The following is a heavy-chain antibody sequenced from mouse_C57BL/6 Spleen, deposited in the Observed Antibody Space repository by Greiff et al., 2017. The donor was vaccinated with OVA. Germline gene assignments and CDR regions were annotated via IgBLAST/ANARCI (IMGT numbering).Heavy chain of an antibody. CDR1: GYTFTSYW. V-gene: IGHV1-50*01. CDR2: IDPSDSYT. D-gene: IGHD1-1*01. Sequence: VQLQQPGAELVKPGASVKLSCKASGYTFTSYWMQWVKQRPGQGLEWIGEIDPSDSYTNYNQKFKGKATLTVDTSSSTAYMQLSSLTSEDSAVYYCARGHYYGSSTPWFADWGQGTLVTVSA. CDR3: ARGHYYGSSTPWFAD. J-gene: IGHJ3*01.